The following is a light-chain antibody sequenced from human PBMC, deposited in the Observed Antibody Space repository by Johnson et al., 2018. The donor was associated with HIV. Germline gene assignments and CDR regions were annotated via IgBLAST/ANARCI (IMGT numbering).Light chain of an antibody. CDR1: SSNIGNNY. CDR2: ENN. V-gene: IGLV1-51*02. J-gene: IGLJ1*01. CDR3: GTWDNSLSTGGG. Sequence: QSVLTQPPSVSAAPGQKVTISCSGSSSNIGNNYVSWYQQLPGTAPKLLIYENNKRPSGIPDRFSGSKSGTSATLGITGLQTGDEADYYCGTWDNSLSTGGGFGTGTKVTV.